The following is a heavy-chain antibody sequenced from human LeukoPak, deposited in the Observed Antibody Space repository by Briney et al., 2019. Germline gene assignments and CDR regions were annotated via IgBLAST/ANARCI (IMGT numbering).Heavy chain of an antibody. CDR1: GFTFSTYW. CDR3: ARGGVAGTFDY. Sequence: GGSLRLSCAASGFTFSTYWMHWGRQAPGKGLVWVSRINGDATGTTYADSVKGRFTISRDNAKNTLYPQMNTLRAEDTAVYYCARGGVAGTFDYWGQGTLVTVSS. V-gene: IGHV3-74*01. CDR2: INGDATGT. J-gene: IGHJ4*02. D-gene: IGHD6-19*01.